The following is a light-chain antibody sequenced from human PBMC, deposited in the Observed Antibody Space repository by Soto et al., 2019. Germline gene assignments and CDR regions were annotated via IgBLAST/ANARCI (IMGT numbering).Light chain of an antibody. V-gene: IGKV4-1*01. CDR3: QQYYSTPWT. J-gene: IGKJ1*01. Sequence: DIVMTQSPDSLAVSLGERATINCKSRQSVLYSSNNKNYLAWYQQKPGQPPKLLIYWAFTRESGVPDRFSGSGSGTDFTLTISSLQAEDVAVYFCQQYYSTPWTFGQGTKVEIK. CDR1: QSVLYSSNNKNY. CDR2: WAF.